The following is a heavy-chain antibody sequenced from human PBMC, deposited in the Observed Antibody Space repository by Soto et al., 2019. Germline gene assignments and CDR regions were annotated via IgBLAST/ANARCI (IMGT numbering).Heavy chain of an antibody. CDR3: ARHTVTLIDY. J-gene: IGHJ4*02. Sequence: WTWIRQHPGEGLEWIGYIYYTGNAYYSPSLKSRVSISVDPSKNQFSLKLSSVTAADTAVYYCARHTVTLIDYWGQGTLVTVSS. D-gene: IGHD4-17*01. V-gene: IGHV4-31*02. CDR2: IYYTGNA.